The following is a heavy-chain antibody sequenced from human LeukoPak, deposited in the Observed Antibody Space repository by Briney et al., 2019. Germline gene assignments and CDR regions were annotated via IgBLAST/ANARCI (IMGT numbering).Heavy chain of an antibody. V-gene: IGHV1-24*01. Sequence: ASVKVSCKVSGYTLTELSMHWVRQAPGKGLEWMGGFDPEDGEAIYAQKFQGRVTMTEDTSTDTAYMELSSLRSEDTAVYYCATGVDTAMGVFDYWGQGTLVTVSS. CDR1: GYTLTELS. CDR2: FDPEDGEA. D-gene: IGHD5-18*01. CDR3: ATGVDTAMGVFDY. J-gene: IGHJ4*02.